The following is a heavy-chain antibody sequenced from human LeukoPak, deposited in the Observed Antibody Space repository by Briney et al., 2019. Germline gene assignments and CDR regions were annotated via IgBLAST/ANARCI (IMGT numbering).Heavy chain of an antibody. CDR2: IYYSGST. CDR3: ATARSMVYFDY. Sequence: PSETLSLTCTVSGGSISSYYWSWIRQPPGKGLEWIGNIYYSGSTNYNPSLKSRVTISVDTSKNQFSLKLSSVTAADTAVYYCATARSMVYFDYWGQGTLVTVSS. D-gene: IGHD2-8*01. V-gene: IGHV4-59*01. CDR1: GGSISSYY. J-gene: IGHJ4*02.